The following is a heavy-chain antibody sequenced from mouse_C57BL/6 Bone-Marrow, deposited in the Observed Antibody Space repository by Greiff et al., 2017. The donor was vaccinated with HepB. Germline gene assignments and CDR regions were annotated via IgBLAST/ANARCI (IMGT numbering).Heavy chain of an antibody. CDR2: IYPRSGNT. CDR1: GYTFTSYG. D-gene: IGHD1-1*01. V-gene: IGHV1-81*01. CDR3: ARTPFITTVVAKAY. J-gene: IGHJ3*01. Sequence: GAELARPGASVKLSCKASGYTFTSYGISWVKQRTGQGLEWIGEIYPRSGNTYYNEKFKGKATLTADKSSSTAYMELRSLTSEDSAVYFCARTPFITTVVAKAYWGQGTLVTVSA.